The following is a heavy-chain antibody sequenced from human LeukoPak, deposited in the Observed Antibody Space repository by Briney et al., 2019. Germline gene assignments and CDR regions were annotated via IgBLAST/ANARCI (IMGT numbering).Heavy chain of an antibody. Sequence: GGSLRLSCAASGFTFDDYAMHWVRQAPGKGLEWVSGISWNSGSIGYADSVKGRFTISRDNAKNSLYLQMNSLRAEDTALYYCAKDISSGWPYCFHYWGQGTLVTVSS. CDR1: GFTFDDYA. CDR3: AKDISSGWPYCFHY. J-gene: IGHJ4*02. CDR2: ISWNSGSI. V-gene: IGHV3-9*01. D-gene: IGHD6-19*01.